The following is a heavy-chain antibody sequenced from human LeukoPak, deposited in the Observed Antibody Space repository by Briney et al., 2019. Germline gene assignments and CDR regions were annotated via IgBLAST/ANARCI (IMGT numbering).Heavy chain of an antibody. V-gene: IGHV3-48*03. CDR2: IDSSGSTI. CDR3: AKSRSPGFDY. J-gene: IGHJ4*02. D-gene: IGHD1-14*01. CDR1: GFTFSSYE. Sequence: GGSLRLSCAASGFTFSSYEMNWVRQAPGKGLEWVSYIDSSGSTIHYADSVKGRFTISRDNAKNTLYLQMNSLRVDDTAVYYCAKSRSPGFDYWGQGTLVTVSS.